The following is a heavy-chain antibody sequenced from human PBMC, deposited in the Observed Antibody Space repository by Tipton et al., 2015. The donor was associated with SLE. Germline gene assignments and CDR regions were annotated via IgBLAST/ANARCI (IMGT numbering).Heavy chain of an antibody. CDR2: ITPSGST. D-gene: IGHD3-10*01. CDR1: GGSFNGYY. J-gene: IGHJ3*02. CDR3: ARRGLAYYYGSGRALDI. Sequence: TLSLTCAVYGGSFNGYYWSWIRQPPGKGLEWIGEITPSGSTNCNPSLKSRVTLSVDTSKSQFSLDLPSVTAADTAVYYCARRGLAYYYGSGRALDIWGQGTMVTVSS. V-gene: IGHV4-34*01.